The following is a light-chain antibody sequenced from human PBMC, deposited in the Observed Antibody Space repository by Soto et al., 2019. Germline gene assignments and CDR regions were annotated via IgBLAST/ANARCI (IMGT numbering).Light chain of an antibody. CDR2: GAS. V-gene: IGKV3-20*01. CDR3: QQYGSSGT. CDR1: QSVSSS. J-gene: IGKJ1*01. Sequence: EMVMTQSPATLSVSPGERATLSCRASQSVSSSLAWYQQKPGQAPRLLIYGASNRATGIPDRFSGSGSGTDFTLTISRLEPEDFAVYYCQQYGSSGTFGQGTKVDI.